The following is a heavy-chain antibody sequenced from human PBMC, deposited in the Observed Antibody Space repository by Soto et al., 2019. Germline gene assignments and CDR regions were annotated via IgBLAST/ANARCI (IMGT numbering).Heavy chain of an antibody. CDR3: GRQYDFLSPYYYTMAV. CDR2: IYYTGRT. Sequence: PSETLSLTCSVSGDAVSSVSFYWGWVRQPPGKGLEWIGNIYYTGRTFYNPSLKRRVTISIDTSKNQFSLNLTSVTAADTAVYFCGRQYDFLSPYYYTMAVWGQGTTATVSS. CDR1: GDAVSSVSFY. V-gene: IGHV4-39*01. J-gene: IGHJ6*02. D-gene: IGHD3-3*01.